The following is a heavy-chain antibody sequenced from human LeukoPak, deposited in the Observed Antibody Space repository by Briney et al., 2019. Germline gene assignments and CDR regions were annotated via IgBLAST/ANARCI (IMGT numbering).Heavy chain of an antibody. D-gene: IGHD5-24*01. CDR3: ATVQYQLPPARWPSIY. Sequence: SVKVSCKASGGTFSSYTISWVRQAPGQGLEWMGRIIPILGIANYAQKFQGRVTITADKSTSTAYMELSSLRSEDTAIYYCATVQYQLPPARWPSIYWGQGTLVTVSS. V-gene: IGHV1-69*02. CDR1: GGTFSSYT. CDR2: IIPILGIA. J-gene: IGHJ4*02.